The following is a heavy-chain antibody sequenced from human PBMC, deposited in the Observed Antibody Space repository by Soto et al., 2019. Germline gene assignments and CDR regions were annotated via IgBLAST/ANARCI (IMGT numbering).Heavy chain of an antibody. CDR2: IYYSGST. J-gene: IGHJ2*01. V-gene: IGHV4-39*01. CDR3: ARRASDYGDYPSDYWYFDL. D-gene: IGHD4-17*01. Sequence: SDTLSLTCTVSGGSISSSSYYWGWIRQPPGKGLEWIGSIYYSGSTYYNPSLKSRVTISVDTSKNQFSLKLSSVTAADTAVYYCARRASDYGDYPSDYWYFDLWGRGTLVTVSS. CDR1: GGSISSSSYY.